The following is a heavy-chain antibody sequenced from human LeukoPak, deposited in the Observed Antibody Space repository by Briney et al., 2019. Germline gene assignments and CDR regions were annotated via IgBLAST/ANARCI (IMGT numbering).Heavy chain of an antibody. CDR1: GGSFSGYY. CDR3: ATRSRDIVVVPAANDAFDI. CDR2: INHSGST. D-gene: IGHD2-2*01. V-gene: IGHV4-34*01. Sequence: PSETLSLTCAVYGGSFSGYYWSWIRQPPGKGLEWIGEINHSGSTNYNPSLKSRVAISVDTSKNQFSLKLSSVTAADTAVYYCATRSRDIVVVPAANDAFDIWGQGTMVTVSS. J-gene: IGHJ3*02.